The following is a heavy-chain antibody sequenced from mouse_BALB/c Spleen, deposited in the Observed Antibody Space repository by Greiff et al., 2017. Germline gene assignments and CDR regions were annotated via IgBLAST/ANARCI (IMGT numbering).Heavy chain of an antibody. CDR1: GFSLTSYD. Sequence: QVQLKQSGPGLVAPSQSLSITCTVSGFSLTSYDISWIRQPPGKGLEWLGVIWTGGGTNYNSAFMSRLSISKDNSKSQVFLKMNSLQTDDTAIYYCVRDRTGNYYAMDYWGQGTSVTVSS. V-gene: IGHV2-9-2*01. J-gene: IGHJ4*01. D-gene: IGHD4-1*01. CDR3: VRDRTGNYYAMDY. CDR2: IWTGGGT.